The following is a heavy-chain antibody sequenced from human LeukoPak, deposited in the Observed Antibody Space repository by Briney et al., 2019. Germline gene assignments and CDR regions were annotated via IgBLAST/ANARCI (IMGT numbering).Heavy chain of an antibody. CDR3: ARVTHGYCSSTSCSWFDP. Sequence: APVKVSCKASGYTFTGYYMHWVRQAPGQGLEWMGWINPNSGGTNYAQKFQGRVTMTRDTSISTAYMELSRLRSDDTAVYYCARVTHGYCSSTSCSWFDPWGQGTLVTVSS. CDR2: INPNSGGT. J-gene: IGHJ5*02. D-gene: IGHD2-2*01. V-gene: IGHV1-2*02. CDR1: GYTFTGYY.